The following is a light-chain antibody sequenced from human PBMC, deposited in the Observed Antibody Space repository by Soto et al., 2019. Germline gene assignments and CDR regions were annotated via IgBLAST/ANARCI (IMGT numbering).Light chain of an antibody. CDR1: QSISSW. CDR3: QHYNTYPWT. CDR2: KAS. J-gene: IGKJ1*01. V-gene: IGKV1-5*03. Sequence: DIHMTQSPSTLSASVGDRVTVTCRASQSISSWLAWYQQKAGKAPKLLIYKASALESGVPSRFSGSGSGTEFTLTISSLEPEDFATYYCQHYNTYPWTFGQGTKVEIK.